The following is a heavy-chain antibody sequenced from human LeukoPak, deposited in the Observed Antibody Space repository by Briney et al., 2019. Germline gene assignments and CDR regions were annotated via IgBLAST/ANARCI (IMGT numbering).Heavy chain of an antibody. Sequence: SVKVSCKASGYTFTGYYIHWVRQAPGQGLEWMGGIIPIFGTANYAQKFQGRVTITTDESTSTAYMELSSLRSEDTAVYYCARGKSKFGEKKNYYYYMDVWGKGTTVTVSS. CDR2: IIPIFGTA. CDR1: GYTFTGYY. CDR3: ARGKSKFGEKKNYYYYMDV. D-gene: IGHD3-10*01. V-gene: IGHV1-69*05. J-gene: IGHJ6*03.